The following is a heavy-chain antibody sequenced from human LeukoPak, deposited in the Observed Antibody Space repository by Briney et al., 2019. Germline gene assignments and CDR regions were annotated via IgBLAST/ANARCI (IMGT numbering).Heavy chain of an antibody. J-gene: IGHJ4*02. V-gene: IGHV3-43*01. CDR2: ISWDGGST. D-gene: IGHD1-26*01. Sequence: PGGSLRLSCAASGFTFDDYTMHWVRQAPGKGLEWVSLISWDGGSTYYADSVKGRFTISRDNSKSSLYLQMNSLRTEDTALYYCAKDKDGESGSYFFDYWGQGTLVTISS. CDR1: GFTFDDYT. CDR3: AKDKDGESGSYFFDY.